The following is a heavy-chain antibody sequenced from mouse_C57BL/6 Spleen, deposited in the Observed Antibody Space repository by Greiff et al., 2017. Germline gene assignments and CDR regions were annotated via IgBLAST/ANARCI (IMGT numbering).Heavy chain of an antibody. CDR2: IDPANGNT. CDR1: GFNIKNTY. Sequence: VQLKQSVAELVRPGASVKLSCTASGFNIKNTYMHWVKQRPEQGLEWIGRIDPANGNTKYAPKFQGKATITADTSSNTAYLQLSSLTSEDTAIYYCARSYYYGSSTGGFAYWGQGTLVTVSA. CDR3: ARSYYYGSSTGGFAY. D-gene: IGHD1-1*01. V-gene: IGHV14-3*01. J-gene: IGHJ3*01.